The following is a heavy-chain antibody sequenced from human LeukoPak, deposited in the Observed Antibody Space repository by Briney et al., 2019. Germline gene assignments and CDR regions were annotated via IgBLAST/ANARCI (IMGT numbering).Heavy chain of an antibody. J-gene: IGHJ4*02. CDR1: GYTFTGNY. V-gene: IGHV1-2*02. D-gene: IGHD2-21*02. Sequence: GASVKVSCKASGYTFTGNYMHWVRQAPGQGLEWMGWISPNSGGTNYAQKFQGRVTMTRDTSISTAYMELSRLRSEDTAVYYCARDHYHKIHSVMVTAPDYWGQGTLVIVSS. CDR3: ARDHYHKIHSVMVTAPDY. CDR2: ISPNSGGT.